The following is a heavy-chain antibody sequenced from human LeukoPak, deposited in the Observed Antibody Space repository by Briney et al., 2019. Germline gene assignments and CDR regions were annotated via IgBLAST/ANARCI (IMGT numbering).Heavy chain of an antibody. Sequence: SETLSLTCAVSGYSINNGYYWGWIRQPPGKGLEWIGSIHHSGSTYYNPSLESRVTILVDTSKNQFSLNMRSVTAADTAVYYCARHVLSDGSPFDSWGQGGLVTVSS. CDR2: IHHSGST. CDR1: GYSINNGYY. J-gene: IGHJ4*02. V-gene: IGHV4-38-2*01. CDR3: ARHVLSDGSPFDS. D-gene: IGHD3-10*01.